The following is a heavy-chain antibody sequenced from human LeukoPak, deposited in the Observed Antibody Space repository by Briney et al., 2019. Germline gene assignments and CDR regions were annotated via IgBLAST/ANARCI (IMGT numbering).Heavy chain of an antibody. V-gene: IGHV3-20*04. D-gene: IGHD1-20*01. CDR3: ARIGAGITGTTYYYYYMDV. Sequence: GSLRLSCAASGFTFDDYAIHWVRQAPGKGLEWVSGINWSGGSTGYADSVKGRFTISRDNAKNSLYLQMNSLRAEDTALYYCARIGAGITGTTYYYYYMDVWGKGTTVTVSS. CDR1: GFTFDDYA. J-gene: IGHJ6*03. CDR2: INWSGGST.